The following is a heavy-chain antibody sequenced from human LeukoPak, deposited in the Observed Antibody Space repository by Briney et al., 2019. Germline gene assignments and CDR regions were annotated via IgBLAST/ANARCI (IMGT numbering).Heavy chain of an antibody. J-gene: IGHJ1*01. D-gene: IGHD2-15*01. CDR1: GDSVSSGY. V-gene: IGHV4-4*09. CDR3: AGRGHRYSRD. Sequence: SETLSLSCNVYGDSVSSGYWTWIRQSPGKGLEWIGFIYDNGVTDYNPSLKSRLMISLDTSKNQFSLTLRSVSAADSAIYYCAGRGHRYSRDWGQGILVTVSS. CDR2: IYDNGVT.